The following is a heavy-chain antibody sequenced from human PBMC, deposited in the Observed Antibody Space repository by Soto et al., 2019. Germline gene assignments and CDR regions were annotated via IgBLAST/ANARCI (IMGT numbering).Heavy chain of an antibody. J-gene: IGHJ4*02. CDR2: IWHTESNK. CDR3: ARDRLEYSTLYYFDY. V-gene: IGHV3-33*01. CDR1: GFTFSNYG. Sequence: GGSLRLSCAASGFTFSNYGMHWVRQAPGKGLEWVAVIWHTESNKYYADSVKGRFTISRDNSKNTLFLQMSSLRAEDTAVYYCARDRLEYSTLYYFDYWGQGALVTVSS. D-gene: IGHD6-6*01.